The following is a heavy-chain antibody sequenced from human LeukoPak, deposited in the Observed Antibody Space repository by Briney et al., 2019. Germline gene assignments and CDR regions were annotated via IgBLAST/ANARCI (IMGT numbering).Heavy chain of an antibody. Sequence: KSSETLSLTCTVSGGSISSSSYYWGWIRQPPGKGLEWIGSIYYSGSTYYNPSLKSRVTISVDTSKNQFSLKLSSVTAADTAVYYCARDLSWNVKGGDYWGQGTLVTVSS. CDR2: IYYSGST. V-gene: IGHV4-39*07. D-gene: IGHD3-16*02. J-gene: IGHJ4*02. CDR1: GGSISSSSYY. CDR3: ARDLSWNVKGGDY.